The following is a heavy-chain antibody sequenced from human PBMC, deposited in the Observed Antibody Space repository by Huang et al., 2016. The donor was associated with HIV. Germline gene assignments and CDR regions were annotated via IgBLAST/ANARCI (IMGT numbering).Heavy chain of an antibody. CDR1: GYSFSSYG. V-gene: IGHV1-18*01. J-gene: IGHJ4*02. Sequence: QIQLVQSGAEVKKPGASVKVTCKASGYSFSSYGITWVRQAPGQGLEWRGWISAYNGNTDYAKKVQGRVNMTTDISTTTAYMELRSLRSDDTAVYYCARVGPYYYGSGSKSPFDYWGQGTLVTVSS. CDR2: ISAYNGNT. D-gene: IGHD3-10*01. CDR3: ARVGPYYYGSGSKSPFDY.